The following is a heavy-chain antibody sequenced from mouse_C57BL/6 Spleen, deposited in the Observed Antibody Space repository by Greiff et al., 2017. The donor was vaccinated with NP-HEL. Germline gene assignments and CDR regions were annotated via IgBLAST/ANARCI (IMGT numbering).Heavy chain of an antibody. CDR1: GYTFTSYW. CDR2: INPSSGYT. V-gene: IGHV1-7*01. J-gene: IGHJ4*01. D-gene: IGHD2-3*01. Sequence: QVQLKESGAELAKPGASVKLSCKASGYTFTSYWMHWVKQRPGQGLEWIGYINPSSGYTKYNQKFKDKATLTADKSSSTAYMQLSSLTDEDSAFYSCARWDDGYYWGQGTSVTVSS. CDR3: ARWDDGYY.